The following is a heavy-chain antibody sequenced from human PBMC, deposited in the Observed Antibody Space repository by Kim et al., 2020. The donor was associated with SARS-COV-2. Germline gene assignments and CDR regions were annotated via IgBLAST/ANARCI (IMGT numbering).Heavy chain of an antibody. V-gene: IGHV1-46*02. D-gene: IGHD3-9*01. CDR1: GYTFNSYY. Sequence: ASVKVSCKASGYTFNSYYMHWVRQAPGQGLEWMGIINPSGGSTSYAQKFQGRVTMTRDTSTSTVYMELSSLRSEDTAVYYCARGSPVYYDILTGYYRDYWGQGTLVTVSS. CDR2: INPSGGST. J-gene: IGHJ4*02. CDR3: ARGSPVYYDILTGYYRDY.